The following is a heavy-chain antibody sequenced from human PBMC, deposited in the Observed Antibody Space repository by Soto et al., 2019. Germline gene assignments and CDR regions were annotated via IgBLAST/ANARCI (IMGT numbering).Heavy chain of an antibody. CDR3: ARDRYCSGGSCYHVVY. CDR1: GYTFTSYG. V-gene: IGHV1-18*01. CDR2: ISGYNGNT. Sequence: QVQLVQSGAEVKKPGASVKVSCKASGYTFTSYGISWVRQAPGQGLEWMGWISGYNGNTNYAQELQGRVTMNTDTSTSTAYMELRSLRSDDTAVYYCARDRYCSGGSCYHVVYWGQGTLVTVSA. J-gene: IGHJ4*02. D-gene: IGHD2-15*01.